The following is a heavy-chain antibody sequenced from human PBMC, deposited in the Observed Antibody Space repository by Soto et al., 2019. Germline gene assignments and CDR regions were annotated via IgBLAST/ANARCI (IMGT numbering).Heavy chain of an antibody. CDR1: GGLFSSFA. J-gene: IGHJ4*02. Sequence: QAQLVQSGPEMKKPGSSVKVSCKDSGGLFSSFAISWVRQAPGEGLEWLGGIIPVFGTTNYAEKFHGRVTITADESTNTAYMELSGLRSGDTAIYYCARGGGPYVWFNEFWGQGTLVTASS. D-gene: IGHD3-16*01. V-gene: IGHV1-69*01. CDR2: IIPVFGTT. CDR3: ARGGGPYVWFNEF.